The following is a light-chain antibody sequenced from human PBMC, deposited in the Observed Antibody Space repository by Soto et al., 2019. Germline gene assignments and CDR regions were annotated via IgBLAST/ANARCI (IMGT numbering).Light chain of an antibody. Sequence: QSVLTQPPSASGTPGQRVTISCSGSSSNIGTNYVYWYRQLPGTAPKLLIHRNDQRPSVVPDRFSGSKSGTSASLAISGRRYEDEADYYCVAWDDSLSGPVFGGGTKLTVL. V-gene: IGLV1-47*01. CDR2: RND. CDR1: SSNIGTNY. CDR3: VAWDDSLSGPV. J-gene: IGLJ2*01.